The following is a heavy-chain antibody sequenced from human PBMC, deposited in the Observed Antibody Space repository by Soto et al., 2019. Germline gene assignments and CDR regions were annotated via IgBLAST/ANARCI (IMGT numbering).Heavy chain of an antibody. Sequence: VQLVESGGGVVQPGRSLRLSCAASGFTFSRYGMHWVRQAPGKGLEWVAVIWYDGYHKYYADSVKGQFTISRDNSKNTLYLQMNSLRAEDTAVYYCARESYYGSGSYAFFDYWGQGTLVTVSS. V-gene: IGHV3-33*01. CDR3: ARESYYGSGSYAFFDY. CDR1: GFTFSRYG. J-gene: IGHJ4*02. CDR2: IWYDGYHK. D-gene: IGHD3-10*01.